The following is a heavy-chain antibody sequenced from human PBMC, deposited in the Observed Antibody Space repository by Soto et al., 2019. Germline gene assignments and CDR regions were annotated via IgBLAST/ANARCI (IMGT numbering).Heavy chain of an antibody. CDR3: AREDDSSESYFDY. Sequence: QLGGSLRLSCAASGFTFDDYTMHWVRQAPGKGLEWVCLISWDGGTTYYSDSVKGRFTISRDNSKKSLHLQMNSLRTEDTALYYCAREDDSSESYFDYWGQGTLVTVSS. CDR1: GFTFDDYT. CDR2: ISWDGGTT. J-gene: IGHJ4*02. V-gene: IGHV3-43*01. D-gene: IGHD3-22*01.